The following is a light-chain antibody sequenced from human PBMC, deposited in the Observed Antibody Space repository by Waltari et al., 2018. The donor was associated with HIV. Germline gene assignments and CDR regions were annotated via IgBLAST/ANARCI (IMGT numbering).Light chain of an antibody. CDR1: PGIANW. Sequence: DIQMTQFPSSVSASVADRVTMTCRATPGIANWVAWYQQKPGKAPKLLIHGASILQEGVPSRFSGSGSGTIFTLTIKTLQPEDFATYFCQQTNSFPITFGQGTRLDSK. CDR3: QQTNSFPIT. J-gene: IGKJ5*01. V-gene: IGKV1D-12*01. CDR2: GAS.